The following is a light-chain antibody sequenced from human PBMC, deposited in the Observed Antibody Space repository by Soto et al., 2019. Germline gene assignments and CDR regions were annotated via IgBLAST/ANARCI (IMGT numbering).Light chain of an antibody. Sequence: QSALTQPASVSGSPGQSIAISCTGTSSDVGGYDYVSWYQQHPGKAPKLMIYDVSNRPSGVSNRFSGSKSDNTASLTISGLQAEDEADYYCSSYTSSSTDVFGTATKLSVL. CDR2: DVS. J-gene: IGLJ1*01. CDR3: SSYTSSSTDV. V-gene: IGLV2-14*01. CDR1: SSDVGGYDY.